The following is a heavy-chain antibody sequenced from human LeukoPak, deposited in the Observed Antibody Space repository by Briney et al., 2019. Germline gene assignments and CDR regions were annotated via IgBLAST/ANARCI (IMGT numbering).Heavy chain of an antibody. CDR3: ARDLRYDFWSGYLSWFDP. CDR2: INPSGGST. CDR1: GFTFTSYY. D-gene: IGHD3-3*01. J-gene: IGHJ5*02. Sequence: GASVKVSCKASGFTFTSYYMHWVRQARGQGLEWMGIINPSGGSTSYAQKFQGRVTMTRDMSTSTVYMELSSLRSEDTAVYYCARDLRYDFWSGYLSWFDPWGQGTLVTVSS. V-gene: IGHV1-46*01.